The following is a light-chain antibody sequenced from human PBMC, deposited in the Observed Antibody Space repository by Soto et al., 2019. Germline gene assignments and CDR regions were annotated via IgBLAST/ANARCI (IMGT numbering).Light chain of an antibody. CDR3: QQYNNWPYT. CDR2: GAS. CDR1: QSVSSN. J-gene: IGKJ2*01. V-gene: IGKV3-15*01. Sequence: EIVMTQSPATLSVSPGERATLSCRASQSVSSNLAWYQQKPGQAPRLLIYGASTRATGIPARFSGSRSGTEFTLTISSLQSEDFAFYYCQQYNNWPYTFGQGNKLEIK.